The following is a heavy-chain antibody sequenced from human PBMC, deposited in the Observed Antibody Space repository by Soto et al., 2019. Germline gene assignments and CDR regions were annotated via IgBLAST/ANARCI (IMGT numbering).Heavy chain of an antibody. J-gene: IGHJ4*02. CDR1: GYTFTGYY. CDR2: INPNSGGT. V-gene: IGHV1-2*02. CDR3: ARETYSGSCPPDY. D-gene: IGHD5-12*01. Sequence: ASVKVSCKASGYTFTGYYMHWVRQAPGQGLEWMGWINPNSGGTNYAQKFQGRVTMTRDTSISTAYMELSRLRSDDTAVYYCARETYSGSCPPDYWGQGTLVTVSS.